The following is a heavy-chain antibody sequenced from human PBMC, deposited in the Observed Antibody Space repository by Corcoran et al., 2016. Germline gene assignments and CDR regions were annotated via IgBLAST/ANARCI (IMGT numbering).Heavy chain of an antibody. D-gene: IGHD3-9*01. Sequence: QVQLVESGGGVVQPGRSLRLSCAASGFTFSSYGMHWVRQAPGKGLEWVAVISYDGSNKYYADSVKGRFTISRDNSKNTLYLQMNSLRAEDTAVYYCAKEPDILTGYYPPDYWGQGTLVTVSS. CDR2: ISYDGSNK. CDR1: GFTFSSYG. J-gene: IGHJ4*02. V-gene: IGHV3-30*18. CDR3: AKEPDILTGYYPPDY.